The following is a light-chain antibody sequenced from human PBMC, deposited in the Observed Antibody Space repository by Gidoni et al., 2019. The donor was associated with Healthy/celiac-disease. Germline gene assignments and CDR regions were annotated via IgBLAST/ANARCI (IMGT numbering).Light chain of an antibody. CDR3: QQYYSTPWT. V-gene: IGKV4-1*01. Sequence: DIVMTQAPDSMAVSLGERATINCKSSQSVLYSSNNKNYLAWYQQKPGQPPKLLLYWASTRESGVPDRFSGSGSGTDFTLTIRSLQAEYVAVYYCQQYYSTPWTFGQGTKVEIK. CDR1: QSVLYSSNNKNY. J-gene: IGKJ1*01. CDR2: WAS.